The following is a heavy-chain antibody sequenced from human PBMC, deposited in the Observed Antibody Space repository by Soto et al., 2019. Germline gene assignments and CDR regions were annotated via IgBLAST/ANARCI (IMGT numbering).Heavy chain of an antibody. CDR2: VSYNGVST. J-gene: IGHJ6*03. V-gene: IGHV3-23*01. CDR1: GFTFSRYA. Sequence: EVQLLESGGGLAQPGGSLRLSCAASGFTFSRYAMTWVRQAPGKGLEWVATVSYNGVSTYYADSVKGRLTISRDNSINTLYLQMISLRPVYTSTYYCAKDPDPGNYYYYYMDVWGKGTTVTVSS. CDR3: AKDPDPGNYYYYYMDV. D-gene: IGHD1-1*01.